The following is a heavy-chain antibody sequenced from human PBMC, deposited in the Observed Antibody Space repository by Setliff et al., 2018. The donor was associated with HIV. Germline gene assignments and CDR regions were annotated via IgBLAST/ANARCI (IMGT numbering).Heavy chain of an antibody. J-gene: IGHJ4*02. D-gene: IGHD3-22*01. Sequence: SETLSLTCAVSTYFSSSGYYWAWIRQSPGKGLEWIGEINRSGSANYNRSLKSRVTISVDTSKNQFSLKLSSVTAADTAVYYCARAPGAYYYDSSGYPIGIRFDYWGQGTLVTVSS. CDR2: INRSGSA. V-gene: IGHV4-38-2*01. CDR3: ARAPGAYYYDSSGYPIGIRFDY. CDR1: TYFSSSGYY.